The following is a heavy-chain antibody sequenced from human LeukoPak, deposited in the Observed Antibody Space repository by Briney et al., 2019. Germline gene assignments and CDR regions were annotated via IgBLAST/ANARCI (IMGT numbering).Heavy chain of an antibody. CDR1: GGSFSEYY. D-gene: IGHD2-2*01. J-gene: IGHJ3*02. Sequence: SETLSLTCAVYGGSFSEYYWSWIRQSPGKGLEWIAEISQSGSINYNPSLKSRVTISVDASKKQFSLKMSSVAAADTAMYYCARVPTGRNVVAAAARMGWNGAFDIWGQGTMVTVSS. CDR3: ARVPTGRNVVAAAARMGWNGAFDI. CDR2: ISQSGSI. V-gene: IGHV4-34*01.